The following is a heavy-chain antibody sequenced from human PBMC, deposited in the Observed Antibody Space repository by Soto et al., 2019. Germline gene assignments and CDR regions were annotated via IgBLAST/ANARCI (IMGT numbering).Heavy chain of an antibody. J-gene: IGHJ6*02. CDR2: INSDGSTT. CDR1: GFSFSNTW. D-gene: IGHD5-18*01. Sequence: EVQVVESGGGLVQPGGSLRLSCAASGFSFSNTWMHWVRQVPGKGLVWVSYINSDGSTTTYADSVKGRFTISRDNAKNTVYLQMNSLRADETAVYYCARDRSYVHNVWGQGASVTVSS. V-gene: IGHV3-74*03. CDR3: ARDRSYVHNV.